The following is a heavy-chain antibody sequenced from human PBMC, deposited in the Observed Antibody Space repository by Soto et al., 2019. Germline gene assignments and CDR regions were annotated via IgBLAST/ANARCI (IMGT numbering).Heavy chain of an antibody. CDR1: GASISSGDYY. CDR3: ARDSYYYDSSGYFFDY. J-gene: IGHJ4*02. Sequence: TLALACPVSGASISSGDYYWSWIRQPPGKGLEWIGYIYYSGSTYYNPSLKSRVTISVDTSKNQFSLKLSSVTAADTAVYYCARDSYYYDSSGYFFDYWGQGTLVTVYS. CDR2: IYYSGST. D-gene: IGHD3-22*01. V-gene: IGHV4-30-4*01.